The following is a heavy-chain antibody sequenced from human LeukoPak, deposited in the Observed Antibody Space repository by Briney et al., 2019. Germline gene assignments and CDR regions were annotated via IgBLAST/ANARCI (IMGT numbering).Heavy chain of an antibody. CDR2: IYYSGSP. CDR3: ARNWPHFDS. J-gene: IGHJ4*02. V-gene: IGHV4-59*08. CDR1: GGSMSPYY. Sequence: PSETLSLTCTVSGGSMSPYYWSWIRQPPGKGLEWIAYIYYSGSPKYNPPLKSRLTISVDTSKHQFSLKLSSVTATDTGVYYRARNWPHFDSWGQGTLVTVSS. D-gene: IGHD1-1*01.